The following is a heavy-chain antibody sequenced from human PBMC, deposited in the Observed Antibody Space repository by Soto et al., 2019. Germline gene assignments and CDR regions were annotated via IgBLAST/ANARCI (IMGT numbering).Heavy chain of an antibody. CDR3: AKDEPGMDV. Sequence: GGSLRLSCAASGFTFSSYGMHWVRQAPGKGLEWVAVISYDGSNKYYADSVKGRFTISRDNSKNTLYLQMNSLRAEDTAVYYCAKDEPGMDVWGQGTTVTVSS. V-gene: IGHV3-30*18. CDR2: ISYDGSNK. J-gene: IGHJ6*02. CDR1: GFTFSSYG.